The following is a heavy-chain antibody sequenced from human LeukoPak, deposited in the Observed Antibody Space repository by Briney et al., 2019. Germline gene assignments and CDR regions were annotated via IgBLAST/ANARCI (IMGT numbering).Heavy chain of an antibody. Sequence: GGSLRLSCTASGFTFGDYAMSWFRQAPGKGLEWVGFIRSKAHGGTTDCSASVKGRFTISRDDSKSSAYLQMNSLKTEDTAVYYCTRGGWENRFDYWGQGTLVTVSS. CDR3: TRGGWENRFDY. D-gene: IGHD1-14*01. CDR2: IRSKAHGGTT. CDR1: GFTFGDYA. J-gene: IGHJ4*02. V-gene: IGHV3-49*03.